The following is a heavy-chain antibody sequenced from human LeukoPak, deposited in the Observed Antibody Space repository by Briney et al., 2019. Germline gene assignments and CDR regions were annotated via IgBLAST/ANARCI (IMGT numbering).Heavy chain of an antibody. CDR2: VNGDGSST. D-gene: IGHD3-10*01. CDR1: GFTFSSYW. V-gene: IGHV3-74*01. CDR3: ARQSLLWFGEPLDS. J-gene: IGHJ4*02. Sequence: PGGSLRLSCAVSGFTFSSYWMHWVRQAPGKGLVWVSRVNGDGSSTTYADSVKGRFTVSRDNAKSTLYLQVNSLRAEDTAVYYCARQSLLWFGEPLDSWGQGTLVTVSS.